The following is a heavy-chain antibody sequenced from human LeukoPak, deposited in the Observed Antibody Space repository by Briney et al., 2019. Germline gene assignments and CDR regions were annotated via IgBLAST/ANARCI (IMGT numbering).Heavy chain of an antibody. CDR1: GGSATVSDYY. D-gene: IGHD6-13*01. J-gene: IGHJ4*02. Sequence: SETLSLTCTVSGGSATVSDYYWDWIRQPPGKRLEWIGSIYYSGSTYYNPSLKSRVTLFVDTSKNQFSLKLSSVTAADTSVYYCARRRGSSWYFGYWGQGTLVTVSS. V-gene: IGHV4-39*01. CDR2: IYYSGST. CDR3: ARRRGSSWYFGY.